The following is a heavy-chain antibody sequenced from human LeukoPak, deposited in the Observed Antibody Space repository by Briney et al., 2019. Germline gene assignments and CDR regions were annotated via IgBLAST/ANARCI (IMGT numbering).Heavy chain of an antibody. CDR3: AIRSSSWKNWFDP. Sequence: NSSETLSLTCTVSGGSIDSNSWTWIRQPPGKGLEWIGYIYFSGTTNYNPSLKSRVTMSVDMSKNQFSLKLSSVTAADTAVYYCAIRSSSWKNWFDPWGQGTLVTVSS. CDR1: GGSIDSNS. V-gene: IGHV4-59*01. D-gene: IGHD6-13*01. J-gene: IGHJ5*02. CDR2: IYFSGTT.